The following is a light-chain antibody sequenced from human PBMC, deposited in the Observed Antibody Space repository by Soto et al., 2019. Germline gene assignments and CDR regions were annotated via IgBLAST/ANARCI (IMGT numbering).Light chain of an antibody. V-gene: IGLV1-40*01. CDR2: GNS. CDR1: SSNIGAGYD. CDR3: QSYDSSLKV. Sequence: QSVLTQPPSVSGAPGQRVTIPCTGSSSNIGAGYDVHWYQQLPGTAPKLLIYGNSNRPSGVPDRSSGSKSGTSASLAITGLQAEDEADYYCQSYDSSLKVFGTGTKVTVL. J-gene: IGLJ1*01.